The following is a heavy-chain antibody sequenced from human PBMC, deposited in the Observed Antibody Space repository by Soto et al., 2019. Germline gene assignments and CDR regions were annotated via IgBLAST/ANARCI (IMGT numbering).Heavy chain of an antibody. CDR3: AKTLRITISCMDV. Sequence: TGGSLRLSCVASGITFGSRAMSWVRQAPGEGLEWVSTTTDTGGDPKYADSARGRFTISRDNSKNTLYLQMSSLRAEDSAVYYCAKTLRITISCMDVWGQGTTVTVSS. D-gene: IGHD3-3*01. J-gene: IGHJ6*02. CDR1: GITFGSRA. V-gene: IGHV3-23*01. CDR2: TTDTGGDP.